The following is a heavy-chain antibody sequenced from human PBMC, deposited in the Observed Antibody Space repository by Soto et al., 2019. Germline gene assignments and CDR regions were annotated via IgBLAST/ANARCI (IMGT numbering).Heavy chain of an antibody. J-gene: IGHJ4*02. Sequence: GGSLRLSCAASGYSFSSYAMSWVRQAPGKGLEWVSAITGSSGSTYYADSVKGRFTISRDNSKNTLYLQLNSLRAEDTGVYYCVKDASELDTAMVDYWGQGTLVTVSS. CDR2: ITGSSGST. CDR3: VKDASELDTAMVDY. CDR1: GYSFSSYA. V-gene: IGHV3-23*01. D-gene: IGHD5-18*01.